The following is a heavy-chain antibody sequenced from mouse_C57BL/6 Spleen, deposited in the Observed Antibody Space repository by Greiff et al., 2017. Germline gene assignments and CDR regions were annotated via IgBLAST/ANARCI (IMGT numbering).Heavy chain of an antibody. J-gene: IGHJ2*01. Sequence: EVKLVESGGGLVKPGGSLKLSCAASGFTFSDYGMHWVRQAPEKGLEWVAYISSGSSTIYYADTVKGRFTISRDNAKNTLFLQMTSLRSEDTAMYYCARIALYCSSYYFDYWGPGTTLTVSS. D-gene: IGHD1-1*01. CDR2: ISSGSSTI. CDR1: GFTFSDYG. V-gene: IGHV5-17*01. CDR3: ARIALYCSSYYFDY.